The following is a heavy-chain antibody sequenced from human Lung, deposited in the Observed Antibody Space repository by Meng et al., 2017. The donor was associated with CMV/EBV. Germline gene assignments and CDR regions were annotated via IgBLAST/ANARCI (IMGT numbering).Heavy chain of an antibody. J-gene: IGHJ5*02. Sequence: QVELVQSGAEVKKPGASVMVSCKASGYTFNTYYMHWVRQAPGQGLEWMGVINPSGGSSIYAQRFQGRVTMTRDTSTTTVYMDLSSLRSEDTAVYYCARVSKGGSYRFDPWGQGTLVTVSS. CDR3: ARVSKGGSYRFDP. CDR2: INPSGGSS. CDR1: GYTFNTYY. D-gene: IGHD1-26*01. V-gene: IGHV1-46*02.